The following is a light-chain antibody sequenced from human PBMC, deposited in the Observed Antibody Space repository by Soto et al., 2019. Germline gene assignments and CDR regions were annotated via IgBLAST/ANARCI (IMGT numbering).Light chain of an antibody. V-gene: IGKV1-27*01. CDR2: AAS. CDR3: QKYNSAPLT. Sequence: DIQMTQSPSTLSASVGDRVTITCRASQSISRWLAWHQQKPGKAPRLLIYAASTLQAGVPSRFSGSGSGTDFTLTISSLQPEDVAAYYCQKYNSAPLTFGGGTKVDIK. CDR1: QSISRW. J-gene: IGKJ4*01.